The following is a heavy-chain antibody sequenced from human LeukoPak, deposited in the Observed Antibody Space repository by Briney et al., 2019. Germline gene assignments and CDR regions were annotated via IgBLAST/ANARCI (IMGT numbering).Heavy chain of an antibody. J-gene: IGHJ4*02. V-gene: IGHV3-21*01. CDR1: GFTLSTYT. D-gene: IGHD3-16*02. CDR3: AKDGKYDYVWGSYRLYYFDY. Sequence: GGSLRLSCAASGFTLSTYTMNWVRQAPGKGLEWVSSIDSGSSYIYYADSVKGRFTISRDNAKNSLYLQMNSLRAEDTAVYYCAKDGKYDYVWGSYRLYYFDYWGQGTPVTVSS. CDR2: IDSGSSYI.